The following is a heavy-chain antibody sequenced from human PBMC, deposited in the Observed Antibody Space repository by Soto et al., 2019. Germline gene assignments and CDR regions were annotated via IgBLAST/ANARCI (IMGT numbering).Heavy chain of an antibody. V-gene: IGHV3-23*01. CDR2: ILVDGRT. CDR3: AKATATGGGAFDI. CDR1: GFICSSYD. J-gene: IGHJ3*02. D-gene: IGHD2-8*02. Sequence: GGSLRLSCAASGFICSSYDMSWVRQAPGKGLEWVSTILVDGRTFYVDSVKGRFTISRDSSQNTVFLQVNSLTAGDTALYYCAKATATGGGAFDICGQGTRVTVS.